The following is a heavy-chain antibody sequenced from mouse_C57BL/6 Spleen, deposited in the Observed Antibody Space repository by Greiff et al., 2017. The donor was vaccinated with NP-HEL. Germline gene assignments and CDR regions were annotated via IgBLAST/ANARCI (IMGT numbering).Heavy chain of an antibody. CDR2: ISDGGCYT. V-gene: IGHV5-4*01. CDR1: GFTFSSYA. J-gene: IGHJ3*01. CDR3: AREGFITTAWFAY. D-gene: IGHD1-1*01. Sequence: EVHLVESGGGLVKPGGSLKLSCAASGFTFSSYAMSWVRQTPEKRLEWVATISDGGCYTYYPDNVKGRFTISRDNAKNNLYLQMSHLKSEDTAMYYCAREGFITTAWFAYWGQGTLVTVSA.